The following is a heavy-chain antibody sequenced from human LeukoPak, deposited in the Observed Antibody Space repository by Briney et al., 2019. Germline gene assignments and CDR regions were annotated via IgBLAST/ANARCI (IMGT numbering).Heavy chain of an antibody. J-gene: IGHJ3*02. CDR1: GGSFSNYY. CDR3: ARDTAASLNAFDI. Sequence: SETLSLTCTVSGGSFSNYYWSWIRQPPGKGLEWIGYVYYTGSTNYNPSLKSRVAISVDTSKNRLSLKLNSVTAADTAVYYCARDTAASLNAFDIWGQGTMVTVSS. CDR2: VYYTGST. D-gene: IGHD2-2*01. V-gene: IGHV4-59*01.